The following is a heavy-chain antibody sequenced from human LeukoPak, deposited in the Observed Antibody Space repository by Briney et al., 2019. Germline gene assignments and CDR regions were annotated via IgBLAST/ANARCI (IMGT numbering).Heavy chain of an antibody. Sequence: GGSLRLXCEASGFTFSYAWMSWVRRAPGKGLESVGRIKSKTDGVTRDYAAPVKGRFTISRDDSKNTLYLQMNSLKTEDTAVYYCTTDWLTDYDFWSGYYQKYYFDYWGQGTLVTVSS. CDR1: GFTFSYAW. V-gene: IGHV3-15*01. D-gene: IGHD3-3*01. J-gene: IGHJ4*02. CDR3: TTDWLTDYDFWSGYYQKYYFDY. CDR2: IKSKTDGVTR.